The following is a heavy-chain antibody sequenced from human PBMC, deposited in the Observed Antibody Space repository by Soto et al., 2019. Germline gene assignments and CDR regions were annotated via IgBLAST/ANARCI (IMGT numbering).Heavy chain of an antibody. J-gene: IGHJ4*02. V-gene: IGHV4-59*12. CDR3: ARDKITGRFDY. CDR2: IHHSGST. D-gene: IGHD2-8*02. Sequence: SETLSLTCTVSGVSFSSYYWSWIRQPPGKGLEWIGYIHHSGSTSYNPSLKSRVAISVDTSKNQFSLKLTSVTAADTAVYYCARDKITGRFDYWGQGTLVTVSS. CDR1: GVSFSSYY.